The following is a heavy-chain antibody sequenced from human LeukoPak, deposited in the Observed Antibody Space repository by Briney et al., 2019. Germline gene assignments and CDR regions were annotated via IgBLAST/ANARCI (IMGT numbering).Heavy chain of an antibody. D-gene: IGHD3-3*01. Sequence: SVKVSCKASGGTFSSYAISWVRQAPGQGLEWMGRIIPIFGTANYAQKFQGRVTITADESTSTAYMELSSLRSEDTAVYYCARDPKSIFGDAFDIWGRGTMVTVSS. J-gene: IGHJ3*02. V-gene: IGHV1-69*13. CDR3: ARDPKSIFGDAFDI. CDR1: GGTFSSYA. CDR2: IIPIFGTA.